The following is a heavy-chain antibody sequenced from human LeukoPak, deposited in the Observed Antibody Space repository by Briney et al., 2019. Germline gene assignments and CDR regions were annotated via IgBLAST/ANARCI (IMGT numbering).Heavy chain of an antibody. CDR3: ARRRLGGSATVGTFYFDP. J-gene: IGHJ5*02. V-gene: IGHV5-51*01. D-gene: IGHD7-27*01. CDR2: IYPGDSDT. CDR1: GYSFPNYW. Sequence: GESLKISCKGPGYSFPNYWIGWARQMPGKGLEWMGFIYPGDSDTRYSPSFQGQVTISVDKSISTAYLQWSSLKASDTAMYYCARRRLGGSATVGTFYFDPWGPGTLVIVSS.